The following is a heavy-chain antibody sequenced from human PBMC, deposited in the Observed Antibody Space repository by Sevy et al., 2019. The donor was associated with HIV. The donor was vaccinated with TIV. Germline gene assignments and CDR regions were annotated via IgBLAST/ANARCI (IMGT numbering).Heavy chain of an antibody. CDR1: GYTFTSYG. D-gene: IGHD3-3*01. J-gene: IGHJ4*02. CDR3: ARSSYSLLRITIFGVVPDFDY. Sequence: ASVKVSCKASGYTFTSYGISWVRQAPGQGLEWMGWISAYNGNTNYAQKLQGRVTMTTDTSTSTAYMEVRSLRSDDTAVYYCARSSYSLLRITIFGVVPDFDYWGQGTLVTVSS. V-gene: IGHV1-18*01. CDR2: ISAYNGNT.